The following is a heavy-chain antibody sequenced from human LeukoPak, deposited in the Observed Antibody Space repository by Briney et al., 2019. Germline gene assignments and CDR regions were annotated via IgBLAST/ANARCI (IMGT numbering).Heavy chain of an antibody. D-gene: IGHD3-10*01. CDR2: ISWNSGSI. V-gene: IGHV3-9*01. J-gene: IGHJ4*02. CDR1: GFTFDDYA. CDR3: AKDINYYGSGSYYSYFDY. Sequence: PGGSLRLSCAASGFTFDDYAMHWVRQAPGKGLEWVSGISWNSGSIGYADSVKGRFTISRDNAKNSLYLQMNSLRAEDTALYYCAKDINYYGSGSYYSYFDYWGQGTLVTVSS.